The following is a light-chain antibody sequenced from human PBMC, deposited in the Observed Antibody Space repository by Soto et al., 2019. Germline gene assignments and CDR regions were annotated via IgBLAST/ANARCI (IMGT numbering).Light chain of an antibody. CDR2: EVS. Sequence: QSVLTQPPSASGSPGQSVTISCTGTSSDVGGYNYVSWYQQHPGKAPKLMIYEVSKRPSGVPDRFSGYKSGNTASLTVSGIQAEDEADYYCSSYAGSNNVVFGGGTKLTVL. CDR1: SSDVGGYNY. CDR3: SSYAGSNNVV. J-gene: IGLJ2*01. V-gene: IGLV2-8*01.